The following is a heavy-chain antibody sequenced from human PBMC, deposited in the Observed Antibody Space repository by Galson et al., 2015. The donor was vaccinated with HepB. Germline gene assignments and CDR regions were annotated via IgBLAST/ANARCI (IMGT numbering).Heavy chain of an antibody. Sequence: SETLSLTCSVSGGSISSSGYYWGWIRQPPGKGLEWIGSISYSGSTYYNPSLKSRVTISVDTSKKQFSLKLSSVTAADTALYYCAGGLLAARSALNYWGQGTLVTVSS. CDR2: ISYSGST. D-gene: IGHD6-6*01. J-gene: IGHJ4*02. V-gene: IGHV4-39*07. CDR3: AGGLLAARSALNY. CDR1: GGSISSSGYY.